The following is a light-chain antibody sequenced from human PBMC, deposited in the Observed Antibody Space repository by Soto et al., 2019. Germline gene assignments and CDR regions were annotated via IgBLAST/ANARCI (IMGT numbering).Light chain of an antibody. Sequence: DIVLTQSPATLSLSLGDGGTLSCRASQSISGNLAWYQQKPGQAPRLLIYGASTMATGIPARFSGSGSGTEFTLRISSLQPEDVATYYCQQHYSYPLTFGGGTKVDIK. J-gene: IGKJ4*01. CDR1: QSISGN. V-gene: IGKV3-15*01. CDR2: GAS. CDR3: QQHYSYPLT.